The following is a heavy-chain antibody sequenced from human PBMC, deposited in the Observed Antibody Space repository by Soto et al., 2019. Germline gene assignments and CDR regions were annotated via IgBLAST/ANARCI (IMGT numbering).Heavy chain of an antibody. Sequence: SETLSLTCTVSGGSISSGGYYWSWIRQHPGKGLEWIGYIYYSGSTYYNPSLKSRVTISVDTSKNQFSLKLSSVTAADTAVYYCALGAVRGVIITPGGWFDPWGQGTLVTVSS. J-gene: IGHJ5*02. V-gene: IGHV4-31*03. D-gene: IGHD3-10*01. CDR3: ALGAVRGVIITPGGWFDP. CDR1: GGSISSGGYY. CDR2: IYYSGST.